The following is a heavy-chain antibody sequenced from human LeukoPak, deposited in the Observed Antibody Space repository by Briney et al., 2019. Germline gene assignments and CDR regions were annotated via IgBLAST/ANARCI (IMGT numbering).Heavy chain of an antibody. Sequence: PGGSLRLSCAASGFTFSSYGMHWVRQAPGKGLEWVAVISYDGSNKYYADSVKGRLTISRDNSKNTLYLQMNSLRAEDTAVYYCANNWKNGNFDYWGQGTLVTVSS. CDR3: ANNWKNGNFDY. CDR2: ISYDGSNK. J-gene: IGHJ4*02. V-gene: IGHV3-30*18. CDR1: GFTFSSYG. D-gene: IGHD1-20*01.